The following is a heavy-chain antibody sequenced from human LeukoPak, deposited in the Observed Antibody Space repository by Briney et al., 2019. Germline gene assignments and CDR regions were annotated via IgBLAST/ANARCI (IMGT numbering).Heavy chain of an antibody. CDR1: GGSFNNSYY. D-gene: IGHD3-10*01. CDR3: ANLLLWFGEVHFDY. V-gene: IGHV4-39*07. Sequence: SETLSLTCTVSGGSFNNSYYWGWIRQPPGKGLEWIGSIYYGGTYYNPSLRSRLTISVDTSKNQFSLKLSSVTAADTAVYYCANLLLWFGEVHFDYWGQGSLVTVSS. J-gene: IGHJ4*02. CDR2: IYYGGT.